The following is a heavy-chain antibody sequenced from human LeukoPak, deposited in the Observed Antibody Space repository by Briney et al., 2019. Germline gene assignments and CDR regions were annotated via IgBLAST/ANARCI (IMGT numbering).Heavy chain of an antibody. V-gene: IGHV1-18*01. CDR1: GYTFTSYG. CDR3: ARVSGYVDY. D-gene: IGHD3-3*01. J-gene: IGHJ4*02. Sequence: GASVKVSCKASGYTFTSYGISWVRQAPGQGLEWMGWISAYNGNTNYAQKLQGRVTMTRDTSTSTVYMELSSLRSEDTAVYYCARVSGYVDYWGQGTLVTVSS. CDR2: ISAYNGNT.